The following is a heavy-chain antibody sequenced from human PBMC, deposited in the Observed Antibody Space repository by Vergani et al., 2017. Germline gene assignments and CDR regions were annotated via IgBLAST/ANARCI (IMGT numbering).Heavy chain of an antibody. CDR2: ISAYNGNT. CDR3: ARDPEALALSTTGGGLGADY. Sequence: QVQLVQSGAEVKKPGASVKVSCKASGYTFTSYGISWVRQAPGQGLEWMGWISAYNGNTNYAQKLQGRVTMTTDTSTSTAYMELRGLRSDDTAVYYCARDPEALALSTTGGGLGADYWGQGTLVTVSS. CDR1: GYTFTSYG. D-gene: IGHD1-1*01. J-gene: IGHJ4*02. V-gene: IGHV1-18*01.